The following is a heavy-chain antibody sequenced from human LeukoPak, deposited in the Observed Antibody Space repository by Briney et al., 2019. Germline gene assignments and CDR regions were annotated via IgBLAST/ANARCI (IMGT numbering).Heavy chain of an antibody. Sequence: PSGTLSLTCAVSGGSISSSNWWNWVRQPPGKGLEWIGEVYHSGSTHYNPSLKSRVTISVDKSKNQFSLKLSSVTAADTAVYYCARERFGSSSWYYYYMDVWGKGTTVTVSS. V-gene: IGHV4-4*02. CDR3: ARERFGSSSWYYYYMDV. CDR2: VYHSGST. D-gene: IGHD6-13*01. J-gene: IGHJ6*03. CDR1: GGSISSSNW.